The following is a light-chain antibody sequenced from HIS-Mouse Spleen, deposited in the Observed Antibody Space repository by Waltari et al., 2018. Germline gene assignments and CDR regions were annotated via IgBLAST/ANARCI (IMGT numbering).Light chain of an antibody. V-gene: IGLV3-10*01. J-gene: IGLJ2*01. CDR3: YSTDSSGNHRV. Sequence: SYELTQPPSVSVSPGQTARITCSGDALPKTYASWYQQKSGQAPVLVIYEDSKRPSGIPWRFSGASSGTMATLTISGAQVEDEADYDCYSTDSSGNHRVFGGGTKLTVL. CDR2: EDS. CDR1: ALPKTY.